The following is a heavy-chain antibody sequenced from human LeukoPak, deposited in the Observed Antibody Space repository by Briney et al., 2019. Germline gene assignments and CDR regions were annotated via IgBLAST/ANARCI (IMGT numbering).Heavy chain of an antibody. J-gene: IGHJ4*02. Sequence: SETLSLTCTISDGSISSYYWNWIRQSPGKGLEWIGHIHYSGSTHYNPSLQSRVSISIDTSKNHFSLNLRSETAVDTAVYYCARWGHFDTSGYFVVDYWGQGTLVTVSS. D-gene: IGHD3-22*01. CDR2: IHYSGST. CDR1: DGSISSYY. V-gene: IGHV4-59*01. CDR3: ARWGHFDTSGYFVVDY.